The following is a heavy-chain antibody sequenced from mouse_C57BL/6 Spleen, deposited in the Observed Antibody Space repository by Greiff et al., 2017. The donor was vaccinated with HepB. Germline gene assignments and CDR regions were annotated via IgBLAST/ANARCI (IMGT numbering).Heavy chain of an antibody. J-gene: IGHJ1*03. Sequence: VQLQQPGAELVMPGASVKLSCKASGYTFTSYWMHWVKQRPGQGLEWIGEIDPSDSYTNYNQKFKGKSTLTVDKSSSTAYMQLSSLTSEDSAVYYCARGTTVVPYWYFDVWGTGTTVTVSP. CDR1: GYTFTSYW. V-gene: IGHV1-69*01. CDR3: ARGTTVVPYWYFDV. CDR2: IDPSDSYT. D-gene: IGHD1-1*01.